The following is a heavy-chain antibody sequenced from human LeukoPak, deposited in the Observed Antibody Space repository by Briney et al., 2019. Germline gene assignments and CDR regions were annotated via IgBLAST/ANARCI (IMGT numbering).Heavy chain of an antibody. CDR3: ARGRIKLQLRGYYYGMDV. CDR1: GGSFSGYY. Sequence: SETLSLTCAVYGGSFSGYYWSWIRQPPGKGLEWIGEINHSGSTNYNPSLKSRVTISVDTSKNQFSLKLSSGTAADTAVYYCARGRIKLQLRGYYYGMDVWGQGTTVTVSS. D-gene: IGHD5-18*01. J-gene: IGHJ6*02. CDR2: INHSGST. V-gene: IGHV4-34*01.